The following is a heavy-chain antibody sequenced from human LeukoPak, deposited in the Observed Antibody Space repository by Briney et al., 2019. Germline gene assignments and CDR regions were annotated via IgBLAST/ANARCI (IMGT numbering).Heavy chain of an antibody. J-gene: IGHJ4*02. V-gene: IGHV4-39*07. Sequence: SETLSLTCTVSGGSISSYYWGWIRQPPGKGLEWIGSIYGSTYYNPSLKSRVTISVDTSKNQFSLKLSSVTAADTAVYYCARIYSFGYNRYFDYWGQGTLVTVSS. D-gene: IGHD5-18*01. CDR1: GGSISSYY. CDR3: ARIYSFGYNRYFDY. CDR2: IYGST.